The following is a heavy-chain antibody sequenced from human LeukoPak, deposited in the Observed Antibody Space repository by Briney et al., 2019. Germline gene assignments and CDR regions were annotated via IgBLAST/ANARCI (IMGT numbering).Heavy chain of an antibody. CDR2: ISSTSSAI. CDR1: GFTFRSYS. D-gene: IGHD3-16*01. Sequence: GGSLSLSCAASGFTFRSYSMNGFRQAPGKGLEGLSYISSTSSAIYYADSLKGRFTISRDNAKNSLYLQMDSLRAEDTAVYYCARVIGSYGDSAYWGQGTLVTVSS. V-gene: IGHV3-48*04. CDR3: ARVIGSYGDSAY. J-gene: IGHJ4*02.